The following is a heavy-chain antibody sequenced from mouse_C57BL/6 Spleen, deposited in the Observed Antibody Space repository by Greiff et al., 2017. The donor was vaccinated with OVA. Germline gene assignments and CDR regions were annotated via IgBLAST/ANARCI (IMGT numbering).Heavy chain of an antibody. CDR3: TRVITTVVATNAY. CDR1: GYTFTDYE. V-gene: IGHV1-15*01. Sequence: VQLQASGAELVRPGASVTLSCKASGYTFTDYEMHWVKQTPVHGLEWIGAIDPETGGTAYNQQFKGTAILTADKSSSTAYMELRSRTSEDSAVYYCTRVITTVVATNAYWGQGTLVTVSA. J-gene: IGHJ3*01. D-gene: IGHD1-1*01. CDR2: IDPETGGT.